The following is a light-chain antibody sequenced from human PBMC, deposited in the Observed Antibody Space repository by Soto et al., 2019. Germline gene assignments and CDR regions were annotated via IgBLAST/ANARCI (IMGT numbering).Light chain of an antibody. CDR2: GVT. V-gene: IGLV2-14*01. J-gene: IGLJ1*01. Sequence: VLTQPASVSGSPGQSITISCTGTSSDVGAYNYVSWYQQYPGKAPKLMIYGVTNRPSGVSNRFSGSKTGNTASLTISGLQAEDEADYYCFSHRGGDSHVFGTGTTVTVL. CDR1: SSDVGAYNY. CDR3: FSHRGGDSHV.